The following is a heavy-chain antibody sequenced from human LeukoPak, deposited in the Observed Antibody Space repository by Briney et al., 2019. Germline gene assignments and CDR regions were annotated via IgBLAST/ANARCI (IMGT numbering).Heavy chain of an antibody. CDR3: ARRDSSGVVPRWDY. V-gene: IGHV4-31*03. Sequence: SETLSLTCTVSGVSISSGGHYWSWIRQHPGKGLEWIGSIYYSGSTHYNPSLKGRVTISVDTSKNQFSLKLSSVTAADTAVYYCARRDSSGVVPRWDYWGQGTLVTVSS. J-gene: IGHJ4*02. CDR2: IYYSGST. D-gene: IGHD6-25*01. CDR1: GVSISSGGHY.